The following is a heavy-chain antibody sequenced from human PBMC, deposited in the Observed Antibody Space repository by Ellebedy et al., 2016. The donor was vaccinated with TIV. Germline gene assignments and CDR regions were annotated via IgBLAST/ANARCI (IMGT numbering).Heavy chain of an antibody. CDR1: GFTFSDYS. CDR2: ISGSRRHI. CDR3: ERGGGCFGDSCYYADF. D-gene: IGHD2-21*01. V-gene: IGHV3-21*01. J-gene: IGHJ4*02. Sequence: GESLKISCAASGFTFSDYSFNWVRQAPGKGLEWVSSISGSRRHIYYADSVRGRFTISRDDAGNSLFLQMNSLGAEDTAVYYCERGGGCFGDSCYYADFWGQGTLVTVSS.